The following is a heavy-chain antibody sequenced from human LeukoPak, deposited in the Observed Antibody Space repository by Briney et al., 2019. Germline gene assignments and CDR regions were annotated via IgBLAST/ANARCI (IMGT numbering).Heavy chain of an antibody. D-gene: IGHD1-26*01. J-gene: IGHJ4*02. CDR1: GFTFSTYS. CDR2: ISSSSSTI. Sequence: PGGSLRLSCAVSGFTFSTYSMNWVRQAPGKGLEWVSYISSSSSTIYYADSVRGRFTISRDNAKNSLYLQMNSLRAEDTAVYYCAREGSGSYYEGGFGYWGQGTLVTVSS. V-gene: IGHV3-48*04. CDR3: AREGSGSYYEGGFGY.